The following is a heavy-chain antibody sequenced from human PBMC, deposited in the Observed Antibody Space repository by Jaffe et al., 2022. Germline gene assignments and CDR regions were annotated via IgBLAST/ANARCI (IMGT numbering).Heavy chain of an antibody. CDR2: VSYDGSKT. J-gene: IGHJ4*02. V-gene: IGHV3-30*18. CDR3: AKDKDAYCGGDCYSWPTAPPQRY. CDR1: GFTFSNYG. Sequence: QVQLVESGGGVVQPGTSLRLSCAASGFTFSNYGIHWVRQAPGKGLEWVAVVSYDGSKTYYADSVKGRFTISRDNSKNTLYLQMSSLRAEDTALYYCAKDKDAYCGGDCYSWPTAPPQRYWGQGTLVTVSS. D-gene: IGHD2-21*01.